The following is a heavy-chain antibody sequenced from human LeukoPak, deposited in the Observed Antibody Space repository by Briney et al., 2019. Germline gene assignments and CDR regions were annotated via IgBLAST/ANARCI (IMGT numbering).Heavy chain of an antibody. CDR2: ISGSGGST. J-gene: IGHJ4*02. Sequence: GGSLSLSWAASGFTVCSNYMSWVRQAPGKGLEWVSVISGSGGSTYYADSVKGRFTISRDNSKNTLFLQMNGLRAEDTAIYYCAKFLSYTTSAPFDSWGQGTLVTVSS. CDR1: GFTVCSNY. CDR3: AKFLSYTTSAPFDS. V-gene: IGHV3-23*01. D-gene: IGHD3-16*01.